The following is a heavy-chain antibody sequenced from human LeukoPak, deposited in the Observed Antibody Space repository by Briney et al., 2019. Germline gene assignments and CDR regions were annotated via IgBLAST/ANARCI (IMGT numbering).Heavy chain of an antibody. V-gene: IGHV4-39*01. J-gene: IGHJ5*02. D-gene: IGHD2-15*01. CDR1: GGSISGSNYY. CDR2: IYYSGTT. Sequence: PSETLSLTCTASGGSISGSNYYWGWIRQPPGKRLEWIGSIYYSGTTYYNPSLKSRVTISVDTSKNQFSLKMSSVTAADTAVYYCARSLAALYNWFDPWGQGTLVTVSS. CDR3: ARSLAALYNWFDP.